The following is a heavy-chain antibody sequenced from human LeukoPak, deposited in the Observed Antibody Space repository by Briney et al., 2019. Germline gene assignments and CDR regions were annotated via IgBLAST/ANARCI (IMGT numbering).Heavy chain of an antibody. J-gene: IGHJ6*03. CDR3: ARFPGSAEYRHYYYMDV. CDR2: MYYSDSS. D-gene: IGHD2-15*01. V-gene: IGHV4-59*01. CDR1: GGSISNYF. Sequence: SETLSLTCTVSGGSISNYFWSWIRQPPGKGLECIAYMYYSDSSNYNPSLKSRVTVSVDTSKNQFSLKLSSVTAADTAVYYCARFPGSAEYRHYYYMDVWGKGTTVTVSS.